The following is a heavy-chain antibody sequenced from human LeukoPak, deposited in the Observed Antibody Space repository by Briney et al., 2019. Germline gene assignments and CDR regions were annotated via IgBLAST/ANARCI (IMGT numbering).Heavy chain of an antibody. CDR3: NTDLAVTRNY. D-gene: IGHD4-17*01. V-gene: IGHV3-15*01. CDR2: IKSKTDGGTT. Sequence: GGSLRLSCAASGFTFSNAWMSWVRQAPGKGLEWVGRIKSKTDGGTTVYAAPVKGRFTISRDDSKNTLYLQMNSLKIEDTAVYYCNTDLAVTRNYWVQGTLVTVSS. J-gene: IGHJ4*02. CDR1: GFTFSNAW.